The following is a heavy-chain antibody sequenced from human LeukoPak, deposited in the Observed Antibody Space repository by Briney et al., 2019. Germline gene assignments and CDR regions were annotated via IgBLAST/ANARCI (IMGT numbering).Heavy chain of an antibody. J-gene: IGHJ4*02. V-gene: IGHV3-9*01. CDR1: GFTFSSYW. Sequence: GGSLRLSCAASGFTFSSYWMSWVRQAPGKGLEWVSGIGWNSGGIVYAKSVKGRFTISRDNAKNSLFLQMNNLGAEDTALYYCVKLTAAGFVDYWGQGTLVIVSS. CDR2: IGWNSGGI. D-gene: IGHD6-13*01. CDR3: VKLTAAGFVDY.